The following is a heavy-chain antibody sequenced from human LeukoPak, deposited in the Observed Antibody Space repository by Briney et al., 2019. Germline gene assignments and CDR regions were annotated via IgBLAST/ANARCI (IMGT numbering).Heavy chain of an antibody. V-gene: IGHV3-66*01. CDR2: IYSGGST. CDR3: AGYSSAWYLVDSYNGMDV. D-gene: IGHD6-19*01. Sequence: GRSLRLSCAASGFTVSSNYMSWVRQAPGKGLEWVSVIYSGGSTYYADSVKGRFTISRDNSKNTLYLQMNSLRAEDTAVYYCAGYSSAWYLVDSYNGMDVWGQGTTVIVSS. J-gene: IGHJ6*02. CDR1: GFTVSSNY.